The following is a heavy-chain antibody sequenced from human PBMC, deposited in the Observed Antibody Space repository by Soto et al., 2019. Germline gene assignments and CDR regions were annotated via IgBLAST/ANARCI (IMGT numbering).Heavy chain of an antibody. CDR3: ARQHYGDYGWVWFDP. V-gene: IGHV4-31*03. D-gene: IGHD4-17*01. Sequence: QVQLQESGPGLVKPSQTLSLTCTVSGGSISSGGYYWSWIRQHPGKGLEWIGYIYYSGSTYYNPSLKSRVTISVDTSKNQFSLKLSSVTAADTDVYYCARQHYGDYGWVWFDPWGQGTLVTVSS. CDR2: IYYSGST. J-gene: IGHJ5*02. CDR1: GGSISSGGYY.